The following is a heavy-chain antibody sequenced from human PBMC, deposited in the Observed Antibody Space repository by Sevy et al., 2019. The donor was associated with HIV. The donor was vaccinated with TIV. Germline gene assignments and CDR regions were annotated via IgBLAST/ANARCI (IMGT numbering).Heavy chain of an antibody. J-gene: IGHJ6*02. CDR1: GFTFSYAW. CDR2: IKARADGGTT. V-gene: IGHV3-15*01. Sequence: GESLKISCAASGFTFSYAWMSWVRQAPGKGLEWVGRIKARADGGTTDYAAPVKGRFTISRDDSKNTLYLQMNSLKAEDTVVYYCSTDPIIVLLVTDGMDVWGQGTTVTVSS. CDR3: STDPIIVLLVTDGMDV. D-gene: IGHD2-8*01.